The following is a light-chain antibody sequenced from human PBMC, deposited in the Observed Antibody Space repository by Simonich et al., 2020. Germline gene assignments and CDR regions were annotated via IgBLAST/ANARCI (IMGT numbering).Light chain of an antibody. CDR1: QSVLYSSNNKNY. V-gene: IGKV4-1*01. CDR3: QQRSNWPLT. CDR2: WAS. Sequence: DIVMTQSPDSLAESLGERATINCKSSQSVLYSSNNKNYLAWYQQKPGQPPKLLIYWASTRESGVPDRFSGSGSGTDFTLTISSLEPEDFAVYYCQQRSNWPLTFGGGTKVEIK. J-gene: IGKJ4*01.